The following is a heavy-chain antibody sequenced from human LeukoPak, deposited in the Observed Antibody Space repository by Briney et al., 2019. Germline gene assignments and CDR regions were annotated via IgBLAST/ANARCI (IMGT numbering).Heavy chain of an antibody. CDR2: ISYDGSNK. J-gene: IGHJ4*02. CDR1: GFTVSSNY. Sequence: GGSLRLSCAASGFTVSSNYMSWVRQAPGKGLEWVAVISYDGSNKYYADSVKGRFTISRDNSKNTLYLQMNSLRAEDTAVYYCAKGHMVRGVIILPFDYWGQGTLVTVSS. V-gene: IGHV3-30*18. CDR3: AKGHMVRGVIILPFDY. D-gene: IGHD3-10*01.